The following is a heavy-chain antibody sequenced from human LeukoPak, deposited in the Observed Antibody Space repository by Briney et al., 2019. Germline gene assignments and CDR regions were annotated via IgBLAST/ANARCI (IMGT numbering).Heavy chain of an antibody. Sequence: SETLSLTCAVSGGSFSNYYWTWIRQSPGKGLEWIGEINHSGTTVYSPSLKSRVTMSVDTSKNQFSLKLSSVTAADTAVYYCARHPMTTVTTGEFDYWGQGTLVTVSS. CDR1: GGSFSNYY. CDR3: ARHPMTTVTTGEFDY. J-gene: IGHJ4*02. V-gene: IGHV4-34*01. D-gene: IGHD4-17*01. CDR2: INHSGTT.